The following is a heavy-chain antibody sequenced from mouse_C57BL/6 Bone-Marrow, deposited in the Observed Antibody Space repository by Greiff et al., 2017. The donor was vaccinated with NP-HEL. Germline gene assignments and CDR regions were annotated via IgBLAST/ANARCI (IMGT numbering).Heavy chain of an antibody. D-gene: IGHD1-1*02. CDR2: IYPGGGYT. CDR3: AIWGDDWYFDV. Sequence: VQLQQSGAELVRPGTSVKMSCKASGYTFTNYWIGWAKQRPGHGLEWIGDIYPGGGYTNYNEKFKGKATLTADKSSSTAYMQFSRLTSEDSAIYYCAIWGDDWYFDVWGTGTTGTVSS. V-gene: IGHV1-63*01. J-gene: IGHJ1*03. CDR1: GYTFTNYW.